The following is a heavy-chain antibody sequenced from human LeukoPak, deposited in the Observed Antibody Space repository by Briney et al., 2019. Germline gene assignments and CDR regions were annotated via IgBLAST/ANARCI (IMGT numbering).Heavy chain of an antibody. CDR1: GGSISSSSYY. J-gene: IGHJ4*02. Sequence: SETLSLTCTVSGGSISSSSYYWGWIRQPPGKGLEWIGSIYYSGSTYYNPSLKSRVTISVDTSKNQFSLKLSSVTAADTAVYYCASAGIAVYGGFDYWGQGTLVTVSS. D-gene: IGHD6-19*01. CDR3: ASAGIAVYGGFDY. CDR2: IYYSGST. V-gene: IGHV4-39*01.